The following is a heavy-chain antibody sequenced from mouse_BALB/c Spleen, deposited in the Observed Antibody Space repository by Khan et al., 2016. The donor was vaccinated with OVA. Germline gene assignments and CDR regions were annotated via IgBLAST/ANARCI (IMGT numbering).Heavy chain of an antibody. Sequence: VQLQQSGPELVKPGASVKISCKASGYTFTDYNMHWVKQSHGKSLEWIGYIYPYNGGTGYNQKFKSKATLTVDNSSSKAYMALRRRPAEDSAVYYCARSGNYDYDRFAYWGQGTLVTVSA. J-gene: IGHJ3*01. V-gene: IGHV1S29*02. CDR2: IYPYNGGT. CDR3: ARSGNYDYDRFAY. D-gene: IGHD2-4*01. CDR1: GYTFTDYN.